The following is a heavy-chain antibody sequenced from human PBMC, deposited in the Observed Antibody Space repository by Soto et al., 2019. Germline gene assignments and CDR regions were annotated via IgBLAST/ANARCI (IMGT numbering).Heavy chain of an antibody. CDR1: GFTFSSFD. V-gene: IGHV3-23*01. CDR3: ARHQWPGFDY. Sequence: EVQLLESGGDFVQPGGSLRLSCAASGFTFSSFDVSWVLQAPGKGLEWVSSIGDNTYYADSVRGRFTLSRDNAKNTLYLQMNSLRVEDTAVYFCARHQWPGFDYWGQGTLVTVSS. J-gene: IGHJ4*02. CDR2: IGDNT. D-gene: IGHD6-19*01.